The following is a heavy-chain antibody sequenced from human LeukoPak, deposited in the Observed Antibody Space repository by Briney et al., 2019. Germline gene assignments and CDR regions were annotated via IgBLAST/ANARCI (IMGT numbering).Heavy chain of an antibody. CDR1: GFSFGTYA. V-gene: IGHV3-30*09. D-gene: IGHD3-16*01. Sequence: PGGSLRLSCAASGFSFGTYAMHWVRQAPGKGPEWVSFISFDGSVEYYEDSVKGRFAISRDNSESTLYLQMNSLRAEDTAVYYCARDPNLSTFAMDVWGQGTTVTVSS. CDR2: ISFDGSVE. J-gene: IGHJ6*02. CDR3: ARDPNLSTFAMDV.